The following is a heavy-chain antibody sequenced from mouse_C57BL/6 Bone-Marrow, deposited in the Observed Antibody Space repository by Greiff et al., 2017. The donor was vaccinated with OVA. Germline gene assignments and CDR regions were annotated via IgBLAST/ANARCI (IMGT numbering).Heavy chain of an antibody. J-gene: IGHJ4*01. Sequence: EVKLVESGGDLVKPGGSLKLSCAASGFTFSSYGMSWVRQTPDKRLEWVATISSGGSYTYYPDSVKGRFTISRDNAKNTLYLQRSSLKSEDTAMYYGARHSTVPPYYYARDYWGQGTSVTVSS. CDR2: ISSGGSYT. V-gene: IGHV5-6*02. CDR1: GFTFSSYG. D-gene: IGHD1-1*01. CDR3: ARHSTVPPYYYARDY.